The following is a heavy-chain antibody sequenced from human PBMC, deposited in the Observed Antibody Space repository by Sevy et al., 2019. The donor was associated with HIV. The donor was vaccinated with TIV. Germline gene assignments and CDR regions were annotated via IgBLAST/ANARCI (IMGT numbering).Heavy chain of an antibody. CDR1: GGTFSSYA. CDR2: IIPIFGTA. V-gene: IGHV1-69*13. CDR3: AGVGSGSYYYYYYMDV. Sequence: ASVKVSCKASGGTFSSYAISWVRQAPGQGLEWMGGIIPIFGTANYAQKFQGRVTITADESTSTAYMELSSLRSEDTAVYYCAGVGSGSYYYYYYMDVWGKGTTVTVSS. J-gene: IGHJ6*03. D-gene: IGHD6-19*01.